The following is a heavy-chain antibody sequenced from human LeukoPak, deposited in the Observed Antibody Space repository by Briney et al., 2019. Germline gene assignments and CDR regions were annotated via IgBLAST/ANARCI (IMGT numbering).Heavy chain of an antibody. Sequence: GGSLRLSCAASGFTFSSYSMTWVRQAPGKGLEWVSSISSSSSYIYYADSVKGRFTISRDNAKNPLYLQMNSLRAEDTAVYYCARDSMRDDYVWGSYRHIDYWGQGTLVTVSS. V-gene: IGHV3-21*01. D-gene: IGHD3-16*02. J-gene: IGHJ4*02. CDR3: ARDSMRDDYVWGSYRHIDY. CDR2: ISSSSSYI. CDR1: GFTFSSYS.